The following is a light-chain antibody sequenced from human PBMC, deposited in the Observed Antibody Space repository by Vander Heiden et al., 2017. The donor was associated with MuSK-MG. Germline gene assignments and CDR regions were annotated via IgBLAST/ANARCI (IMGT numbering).Light chain of an antibody. V-gene: IGLV5-45*03. Sequence: QAVLTQPSSLSASPGASASLTCTLRSGFNVDTYRIYWYQQKPGSPPQYLLRYKSDSDKQQGSGVPSRFSGSKDVSANAGILLISGLQSEDEADYFCMIWHSSASVFGGGTKLTVL. CDR2: YKSDSDK. J-gene: IGLJ2*01. CDR3: MIWHSSASV. CDR1: SGFNVDTYR.